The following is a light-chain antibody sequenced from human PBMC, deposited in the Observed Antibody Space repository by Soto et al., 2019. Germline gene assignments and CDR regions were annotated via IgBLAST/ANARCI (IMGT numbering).Light chain of an antibody. CDR1: QNINRW. Sequence: DIPMPQSHSTLYASVGDRVIITCGASQNINRWLAWYQQKPGKAPKTLIYDGSRLQSGVPSRFSGSGSGTEFTLTISSLYTDDFATYYCQQYNNYPWTFGQGTKVDIK. CDR3: QQYNNYPWT. CDR2: DGS. J-gene: IGKJ1*01. V-gene: IGKV1-5*01.